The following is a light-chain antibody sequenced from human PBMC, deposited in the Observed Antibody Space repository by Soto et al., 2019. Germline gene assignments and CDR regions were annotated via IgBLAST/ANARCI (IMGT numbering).Light chain of an antibody. CDR2: EVT. CDR1: SSDVGGYDY. Sequence: QSVLTQPASVSGSPGQSITISCTGTSSDVGGYDYVSWYQQYPGKAPNFMIYEVTNRPSGVSHRFSGSKSGNTASLTISGLQAEDEADYYCTSYTTTSTYVFGTGTKVTVL. CDR3: TSYTTTSTYV. J-gene: IGLJ1*01. V-gene: IGLV2-14*01.